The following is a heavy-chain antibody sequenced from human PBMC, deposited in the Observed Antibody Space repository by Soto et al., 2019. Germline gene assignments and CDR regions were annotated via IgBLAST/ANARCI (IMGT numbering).Heavy chain of an antibody. D-gene: IGHD6-13*01. V-gene: IGHV4-59*01. CDR1: GGSISSYY. J-gene: IGHJ4*02. CDR3: ARAVSDIAAPLHFDY. Sequence: PSETLSLTCTVSGGSISSYYWSWIRQPPGKGLEWIGYIYYSGSTNYNPSLKSRVTISVDTSKNQFSLKLSSVTAADTAVYYCARAVSDIAAPLHFDYWGQGTLVTVSS. CDR2: IYYSGST.